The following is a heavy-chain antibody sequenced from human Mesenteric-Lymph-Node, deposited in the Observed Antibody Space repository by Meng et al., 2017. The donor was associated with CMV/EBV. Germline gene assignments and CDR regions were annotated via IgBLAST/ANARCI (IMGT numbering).Heavy chain of an antibody. Sequence: GESLKISCAASRFTFSGYWMTWVRQAPGKGLEWVANINEDGGDKYYVDSAKGRFTISRDNRKKSLYLQMNNLRAEDTAVYYCAKNQGYELSAFDMWGQGTVVTVSS. CDR2: INEDGGDK. V-gene: IGHV3-7*01. CDR3: AKNQGYELSAFDM. J-gene: IGHJ3*02. D-gene: IGHD2-15*01. CDR1: RFTFSGYW.